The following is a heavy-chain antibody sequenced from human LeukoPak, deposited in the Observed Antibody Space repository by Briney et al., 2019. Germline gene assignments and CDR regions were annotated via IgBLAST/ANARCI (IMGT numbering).Heavy chain of an antibody. CDR3: AKDSAYYYDSSGYSDY. CDR2: ISWNSGSI. J-gene: IGHJ4*02. CDR1: GFTFDDYA. D-gene: IGHD3-22*01. V-gene: IGHV3-9*01. Sequence: GRSLRLSCAASGFTFDDYAMRWVRQAPGKGLEWVSGISWNSGSIGYADSVKGRFTISRDNAKNSLYLQMNSLRAEDTALYYCAKDSAYYYDSSGYSDYWGQGTLVTVSS.